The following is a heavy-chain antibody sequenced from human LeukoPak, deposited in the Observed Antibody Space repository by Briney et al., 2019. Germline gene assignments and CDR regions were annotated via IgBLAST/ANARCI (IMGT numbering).Heavy chain of an antibody. CDR1: GYTFTSYD. CDR2: MNPNSGNT. D-gene: IGHD2-2*01. CDR3: TTRRGYCSSTSCAFDP. Sequence: ASVKVSCKASGYTFTSYDINWVRQATGQGLEWMGWMNPNSGNTGYAQKLQGRVTITRNTSISTAYMELSSLRSEDTAVYYCTTRRGYCSSTSCAFDPWGQATLVTVSS. V-gene: IGHV1-8*03. J-gene: IGHJ5*02.